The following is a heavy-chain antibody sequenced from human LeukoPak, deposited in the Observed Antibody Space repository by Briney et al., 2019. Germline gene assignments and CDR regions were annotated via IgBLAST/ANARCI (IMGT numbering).Heavy chain of an antibody. J-gene: IGHJ4*02. Sequence: GGSLRLSCAASGFTFSDYYMSWIRQAPGKGLEWVSYISSSGSTIYYADSVKGRFTISRDNSKNTLYLQMNSLRAEDTAVYHCAKAPRGSGSYYGDYWGQGTLVTVSS. V-gene: IGHV3-11*04. CDR2: ISSSGSTI. CDR1: GFTFSDYY. CDR3: AKAPRGSGSYYGDY. D-gene: IGHD1-26*01.